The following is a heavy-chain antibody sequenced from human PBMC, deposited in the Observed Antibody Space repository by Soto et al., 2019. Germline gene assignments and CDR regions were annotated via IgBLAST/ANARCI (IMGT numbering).Heavy chain of an antibody. CDR3: AKSEGNYYYYGMDV. CDR2: ISYDGSNK. Sequence: QVQLVESGGGVVQPGRSLRLSCAASGFTFSSYGMQWVRQAPGKGLEWVAVISYDGSNKYYADSVKGRVTISRDNSKNPLYLQMTSLRAEDTAVYYCAKSEGNYYYYGMDVWGQGTTVTVSS. CDR1: GFTFSSYG. V-gene: IGHV3-30*18. J-gene: IGHJ6*02.